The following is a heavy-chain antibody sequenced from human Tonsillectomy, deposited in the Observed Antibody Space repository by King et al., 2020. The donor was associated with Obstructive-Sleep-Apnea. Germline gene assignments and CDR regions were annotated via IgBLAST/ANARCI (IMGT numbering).Heavy chain of an antibody. CDR1: GFTFDDYA. V-gene: IGHV3-9*01. CDR3: AKDIAEIFPDLYGMDV. J-gene: IGHJ6*02. CDR2: ISWNSGSI. D-gene: IGHD2-21*01. Sequence: VQLVESGGGLVQPGRSLRLSCAASGFTFDDYAMHWVRQAPGKGLEWVSGISWNSGSIGYADSVKGRFTISRVNAKNSLYLQMNSLRAEDTALYYCAKDIAEIFPDLYGMDVWGQGTTVTVSS.